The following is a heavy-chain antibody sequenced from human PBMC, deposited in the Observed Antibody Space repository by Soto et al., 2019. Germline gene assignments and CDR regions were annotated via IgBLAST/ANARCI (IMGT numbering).Heavy chain of an antibody. D-gene: IGHD6-13*01. J-gene: IGHJ4*02. Sequence: QVQLVQSGAEVKKPGASVKVSCKASGYIFINYYIHWVRQAPGQGPEWMGIINPTGGSTNYAQKFRGRVTLTMDTSTSTVYMELSSLRFEDTAVYYCARDLAAADYWGQGTLVTVSS. V-gene: IGHV1-46*01. CDR2: INPTGGST. CDR1: GYIFINYY. CDR3: ARDLAAADY.